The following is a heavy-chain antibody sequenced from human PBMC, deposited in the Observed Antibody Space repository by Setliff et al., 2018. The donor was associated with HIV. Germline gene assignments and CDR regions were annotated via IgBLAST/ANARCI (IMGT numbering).Heavy chain of an antibody. J-gene: IGHJ3*02. V-gene: IGHV1-2*02. CDR2: ISPNSGDT. D-gene: IGHD7-27*01. Sequence: GASVKVSCKASAYTFIDYHLFWVRHAPGQGLEWMGWISPNSGDTLYARKFQGRVTMTSDTSVSTAYMDIRRLKTTDTALYYCARYSGRGNWVKIYAFDIWGQGTMVTVSS. CDR1: AYTFIDYH. CDR3: ARYSGRGNWVKIYAFDI.